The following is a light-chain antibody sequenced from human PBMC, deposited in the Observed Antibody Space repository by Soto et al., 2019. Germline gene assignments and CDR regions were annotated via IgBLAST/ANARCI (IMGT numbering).Light chain of an antibody. Sequence: QSVLTQPASVSGSPGQSITISCTGTTTDVGSYNLVSWYQQHPGRAPKLMIYEVSRRPSGVSNRFSGSKSGNTASLTISGLQAEDEADYYCCSWAGSNTFYFFGTGTKVT. CDR1: TTDVGSYNL. V-gene: IGLV2-23*02. CDR3: CSWAGSNTFYF. J-gene: IGLJ1*01. CDR2: EVS.